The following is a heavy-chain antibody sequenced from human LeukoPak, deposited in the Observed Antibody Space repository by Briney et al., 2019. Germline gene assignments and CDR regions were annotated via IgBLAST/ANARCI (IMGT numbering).Heavy chain of an antibody. V-gene: IGHV3-23*01. CDR3: AKDDRIQTRRYSYNY. J-gene: IGHJ4*02. CDR1: GFTFDSYG. CDR2: ISGSGGST. D-gene: IGHD5-18*01. Sequence: GGSLRLSCAASGFTFDSYGMNWVRQAPGKGLEWVSGISGSGGSTSYADSVKGRFTISRDNSMDTLYLQMNSLRAEDTAVYYCAKDDRIQTRRYSYNYWGQGTLVTVSS.